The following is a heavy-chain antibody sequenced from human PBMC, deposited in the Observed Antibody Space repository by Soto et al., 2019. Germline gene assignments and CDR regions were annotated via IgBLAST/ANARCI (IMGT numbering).Heavy chain of an antibody. CDR1: GFTFSSYG. CDR2: IWYDGSNK. V-gene: IGHV3-33*01. D-gene: IGHD4-17*01. Sequence: GGSLRLSCAASGFTFSSYGMHWVRQAPGKGLEWVAVIWYDGSNKYYADSVKGRFTTSGDNSKNTLYLHMNSLRAEDTAVYYCARDRATVTTDEWHAFDIWGQGTMVTVSS. CDR3: ARDRATVTTDEWHAFDI. J-gene: IGHJ3*02.